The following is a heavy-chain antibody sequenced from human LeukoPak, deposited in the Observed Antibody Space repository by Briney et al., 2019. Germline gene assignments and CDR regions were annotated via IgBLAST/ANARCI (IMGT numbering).Heavy chain of an antibody. CDR2: IRYDGSHK. CDR1: GFTFRSYG. D-gene: IGHD6-13*01. CDR3: AKDFDKNRYISSWLDY. V-gene: IGHV3-30*02. Sequence: GGSLRLSCAASGFTFRSYGMHWVRQAPGKGLEWVAFIRYDGSHKYYADSVKGRFTISRDNSKNTLYLQMNNLRAEDTAVFYCAKDFDKNRYISSWLDYWGQGTLVTVSS. J-gene: IGHJ4*02.